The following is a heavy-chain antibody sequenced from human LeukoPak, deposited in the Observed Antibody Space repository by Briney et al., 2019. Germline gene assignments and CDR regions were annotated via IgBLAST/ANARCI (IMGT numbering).Heavy chain of an antibody. D-gene: IGHD3-10*01. CDR2: ISYSGST. Sequence: SETLSLTCTVSGDSVSSGTYYWSWVRQPPGKGLEWIGFISYSGSTNYNPSLKSRITISVDMSKNQFSLKVRSVTAADTAVYYCARYYGGVGAAFDIWGQGTMVTVSS. CDR3: ARYYGGVGAAFDI. J-gene: IGHJ3*02. V-gene: IGHV4-61*01. CDR1: GDSVSSGTYY.